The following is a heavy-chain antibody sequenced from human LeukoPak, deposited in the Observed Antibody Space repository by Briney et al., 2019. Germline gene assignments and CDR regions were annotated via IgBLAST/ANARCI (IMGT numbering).Heavy chain of an antibody. V-gene: IGHV3-74*03. CDR2: SNSDGRST. J-gene: IGHJ3*02. D-gene: IGHD4-17*01. Sequence: GGSLRLSCAASGFTFSSYWMHWVRQVPGKGLEWVSRSNSDGRSTTYADSVKGRLTISRDNAKNTLYLQMNSLRAEDTAVYYCARDSSTTVTGAFDIWGQGTMVTVSS. CDR1: GFTFSSYW. CDR3: ARDSSTTVTGAFDI.